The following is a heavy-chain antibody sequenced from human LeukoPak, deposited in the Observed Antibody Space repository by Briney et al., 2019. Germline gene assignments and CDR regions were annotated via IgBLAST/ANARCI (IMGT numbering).Heavy chain of an antibody. Sequence: GGSLRLSCAASGFTFRSYAMSWVRQAPGKGLEWVSAISGSGGSTYYADSVKGRFTISRDNSKNTLYLQMNSLRAEDTAVYYYAKGHGGSSWAFDYWGQGTLVTVSS. V-gene: IGHV3-23*01. CDR1: GFTFRSYA. J-gene: IGHJ4*02. D-gene: IGHD6-13*01. CDR3: AKGHGGSSWAFDY. CDR2: ISGSGGST.